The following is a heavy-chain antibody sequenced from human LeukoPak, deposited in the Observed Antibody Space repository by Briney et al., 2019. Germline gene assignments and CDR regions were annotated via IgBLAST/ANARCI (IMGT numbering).Heavy chain of an antibody. CDR2: ISGSGGST. CDR3: AKDQGPPMVRGVNYFDY. CDR1: GFTFSSYA. V-gene: IGHV3-23*01. J-gene: IGHJ4*02. D-gene: IGHD3-10*01. Sequence: GGSLRLSCAASGFTFSSYAMSWVRQAPGKGLEWVSAISGSGGSTYYADSVKGRFTISRDNSKNTLYLQMNSLRAEDTAVYYCAKDQGPPMVRGVNYFDYWGQGTLVTVSS.